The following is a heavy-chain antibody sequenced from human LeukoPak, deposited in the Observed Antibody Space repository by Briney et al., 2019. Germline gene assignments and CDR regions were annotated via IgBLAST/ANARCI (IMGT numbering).Heavy chain of an antibody. CDR1: GGSISSYY. V-gene: IGHV4-59*08. D-gene: IGHD4-11*01. CDR2: IYYSGST. J-gene: IGHJ6*03. CDR3: ARRPSYSYYVGYYYYYMDV. Sequence: SETLSLTCTVSGGSISSYYWSWIRQPPGKGLEWIGYIYYSGSTNYNPSLKSRVTISVDTSKNQFSLKLSSVTAADTAVYYCARRPSYSYYVGYYYYYMDVWGKGTTVTVSS.